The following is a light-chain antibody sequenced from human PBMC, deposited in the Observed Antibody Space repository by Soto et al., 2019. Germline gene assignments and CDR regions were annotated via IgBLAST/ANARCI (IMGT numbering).Light chain of an antibody. Sequence: QSALTQPASVSGSPGQSITISCTGTSSDVGGHNYVSWYQQHPGKAPKIMIYDVGNRPSGVSNRFSGSKSGNTASPTISGLQAEDEADYYCSSYASNRTLLFGGGTKLTVL. J-gene: IGLJ2*01. CDR3: SSYASNRTLL. CDR2: DVG. CDR1: SSDVGGHNY. V-gene: IGLV2-14*01.